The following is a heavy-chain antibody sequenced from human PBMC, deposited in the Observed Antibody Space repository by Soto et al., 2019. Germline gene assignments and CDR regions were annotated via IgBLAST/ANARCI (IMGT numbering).Heavy chain of an antibody. D-gene: IGHD4-17*01. J-gene: IGHJ3*01. CDR3: AGRYGHAFEF. CDR2: IYYSGST. CDR1: GGSISSYY. V-gene: IGHV4-59*08. Sequence: QVQLQESGPGLVKPSETLSLTCTVSGGSISSYYWSWIRQPPGKGLEWIGYIYYSGSTNYNPSLKSRVPISVDTAKNQLSLKLSSVTAPDTAVYYCAGRYGHAFEFWGQGTMVPVSS.